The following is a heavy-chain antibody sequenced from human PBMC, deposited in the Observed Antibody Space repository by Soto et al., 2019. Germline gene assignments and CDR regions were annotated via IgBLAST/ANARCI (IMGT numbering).Heavy chain of an antibody. CDR2: IYYIGST. Sequence: SETLSLTCTVSGGSISSSSYYWGWIRQPPGKGLEWIGSIYYIGSTYYNPSLKSRVTISVDTSKNQFSLKLSSVTAADTAVYYCARYVIRGQWLAIYYYYYGMDVWGQGTTVTVSS. CDR3: ARYVIRGQWLAIYYYYYGMDV. CDR1: GGSISSSSYY. J-gene: IGHJ6*02. V-gene: IGHV4-39*01. D-gene: IGHD6-19*01.